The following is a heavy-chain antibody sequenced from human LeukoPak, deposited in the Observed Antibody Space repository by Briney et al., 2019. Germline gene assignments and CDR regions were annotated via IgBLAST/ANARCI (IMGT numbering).Heavy chain of an antibody. CDR1: GGSISSYY. J-gene: IGHJ4*02. V-gene: IGHV4-59*08. CDR2: IYYSGST. D-gene: IGHD5-12*01. CDR3: AQSTQATWIDY. Sequence: TSETLSLTCTVSGGSISSYYWSWLRQPPGKGLEWIGYIYYSGSTNYNPSLKSRVTISVDTSKNQFSLKLSSVTAADTAVYYCAQSTQATWIDYWGQGTLVTVSS.